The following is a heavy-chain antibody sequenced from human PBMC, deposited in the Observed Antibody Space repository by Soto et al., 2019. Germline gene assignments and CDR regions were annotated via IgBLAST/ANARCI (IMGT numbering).Heavy chain of an antibody. CDR1: GYTFSNFG. J-gene: IGHJ4*02. CDR2: ITPYNGNA. CDR3: ARARMYSGAYNDY. Sequence: ASVKVSCKASGYTFSNFGINWVRQAPGQGLEWMGWITPYNGNANYAQKYQDRLTVTTDTSTNTAYLELRSLRSDDTAVYFCARARMYSGAYNDYWGQGTLVTVSS. V-gene: IGHV1-18*04. D-gene: IGHD1-26*01.